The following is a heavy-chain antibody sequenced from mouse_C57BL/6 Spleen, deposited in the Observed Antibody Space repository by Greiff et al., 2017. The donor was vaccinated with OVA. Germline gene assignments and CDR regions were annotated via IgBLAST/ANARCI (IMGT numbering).Heavy chain of an antibody. CDR1: GYSITSGYY. D-gene: IGHD2-2*01. J-gene: IGHJ2*01. CDR2: ISYDGSN. Sequence: VQLQQSGPGLVKPSQSLSLTCSVTGYSITSGYYWNWIRQFPGNKLEWMGYISYDGSNNYNPSLKNRISITRDTSKNQFFLKLNSVTTEDTATYYCARGGGVTSYYFDYWGQGTTLTVSS. V-gene: IGHV3-6*01. CDR3: ARGGGVTSYYFDY.